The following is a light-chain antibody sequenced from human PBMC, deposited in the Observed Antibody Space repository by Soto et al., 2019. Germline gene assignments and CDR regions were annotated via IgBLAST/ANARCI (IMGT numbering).Light chain of an antibody. Sequence: QSVLTQPPSASGTPGQRVTISCSGSSSNIGSNTVNWYQQLPGTAPKLLIYSNNQLPSGVPDRFSGSKSGTSASLAISGLQSEDEGDDYCAALDDSLNGPVFGGWTKLTVL. CDR1: SSNIGSNT. J-gene: IGLJ3*02. V-gene: IGLV1-44*01. CDR3: AALDDSLNGPV. CDR2: SNN.